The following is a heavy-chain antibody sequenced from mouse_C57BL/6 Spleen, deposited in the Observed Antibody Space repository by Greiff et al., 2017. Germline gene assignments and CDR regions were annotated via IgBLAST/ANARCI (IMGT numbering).Heavy chain of an antibody. CDR2: IWSGGST. CDR1: GFSLTSYG. J-gene: IGHJ3*01. V-gene: IGHV2-2*01. Sequence: QVQLQQSGPGLVQPSQSLSITCTVSGFSLTSYGVHWVRQSPGKGLEWLGVIWSGGSTDYNAAFISRLSISKDKSKSQVFFKMNSLQADDTDIYYCAGNGCYGYGWFAYWGQGTLVTVSA. D-gene: IGHD2-2*01. CDR3: AGNGCYGYGWFAY.